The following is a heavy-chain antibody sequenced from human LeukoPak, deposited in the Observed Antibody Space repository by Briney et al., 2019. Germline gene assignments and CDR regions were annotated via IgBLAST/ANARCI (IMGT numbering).Heavy chain of an antibody. CDR1: GFTFSSYI. CDR2: ILYDGSNK. J-gene: IGHJ4*02. V-gene: IGHV3-30-3*01. D-gene: IGHD1-26*01. CDR3: ATPSGSYRHVDY. Sequence: GGSLRLSCAASGFTFSSYIMHWVRQAPGKGLEWVAVILYDGSNKYYADSVKGRFTISRDNSKNTLYLQMNSLRAEDTAVYYCATPSGSYRHVDYWGQGTLVTVSS.